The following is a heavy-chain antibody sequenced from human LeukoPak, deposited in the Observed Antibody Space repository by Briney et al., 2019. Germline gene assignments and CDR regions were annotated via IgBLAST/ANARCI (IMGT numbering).Heavy chain of an antibody. V-gene: IGHV1-69*04. D-gene: IGHD3-22*01. CDR1: GGTFSSYA. Sequence: ASVKVSCKASGGTFSSYAISWVRQAPGQGLEWMGRIIPILGIANYAQKFQGRVTITADKSTSTAYMELSSLRSEATAVYYCASGDSSGPFDYWGQGTLVTVSS. CDR3: ASGDSSGPFDY. CDR2: IIPILGIA. J-gene: IGHJ4*02.